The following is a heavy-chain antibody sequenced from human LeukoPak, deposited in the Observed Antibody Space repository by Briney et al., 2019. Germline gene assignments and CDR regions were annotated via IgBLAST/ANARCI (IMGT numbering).Heavy chain of an antibody. CDR1: GLPFSIYG. J-gene: IGHJ4*02. Sequence: GGSLILSCAVSGLPFSIYGMLWVRQAPGRVLEWVAFIRYGGSNKYYAGSVKGRFTTSRDNSKNTLDLQMNSLRAEDTAVYYCARQWERSFDYWGQGTLVTVSS. V-gene: IGHV3-30*02. D-gene: IGHD1-26*01. CDR2: IRYGGSNK. CDR3: ARQWERSFDY.